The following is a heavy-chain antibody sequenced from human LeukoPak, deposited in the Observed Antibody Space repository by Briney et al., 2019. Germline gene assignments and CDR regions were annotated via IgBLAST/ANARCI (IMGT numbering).Heavy chain of an antibody. D-gene: IGHD3-3*01. V-gene: IGHV1-2*02. CDR3: ARRYDFWSGYPTAFDY. CDR2: INPNTGGT. CDR1: GYTFTGYY. Sequence: AASVKVSCKASGYTFTGYYMYWVRQAPGQGLELMGFINPNTGGTIYAQKFQARVPMTRDTSISTAYMELRGLISDDTAVYYCARRYDFWSGYPTAFDYWGQGTLVTVSS. J-gene: IGHJ4*02.